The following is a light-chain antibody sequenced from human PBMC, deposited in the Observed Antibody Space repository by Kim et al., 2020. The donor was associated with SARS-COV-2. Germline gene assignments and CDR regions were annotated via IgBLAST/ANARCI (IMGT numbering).Light chain of an antibody. Sequence: PGRHITSTCTGTSSDPAYYKYVSWYQQRPGQAPKLKIYDLSIRPSGVSNRFSGSKSGTTASLTISGLQDEDEDHYYCSSYTTISLIFGGGTQLTVL. CDR3: SSYTTISLI. V-gene: IGLV2-14*03. J-gene: IGLJ2*01. CDR2: DLS. CDR1: SSDPAYYKY.